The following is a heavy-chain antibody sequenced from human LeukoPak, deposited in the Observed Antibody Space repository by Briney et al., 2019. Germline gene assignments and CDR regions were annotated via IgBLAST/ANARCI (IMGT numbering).Heavy chain of an antibody. CDR3: ARGSKDYDSSGYYYDLGDY. CDR2: IKKDGSEK. CDR1: GFTFSSYW. J-gene: IGHJ4*02. D-gene: IGHD3-22*01. V-gene: IGHV3-7*04. Sequence: GGSLRLSCAASGFTFSSYWMSWVRQAPGKGLEWVANIKKDGSEKYYVDSVKGRFTISRDNSKNKHYLQMNSLRAEDTAVYYCARGSKDYDSSGYYYDLGDYWGQGTLVTVSS.